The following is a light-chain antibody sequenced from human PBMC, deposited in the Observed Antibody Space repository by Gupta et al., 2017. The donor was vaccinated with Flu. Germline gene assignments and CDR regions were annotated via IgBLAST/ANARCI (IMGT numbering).Light chain of an antibody. Sequence: SFLFASVGDIITITCRASQCIRIYFGWSQQKPGKAPKFLIYAASTLQSGVPSRFSGSGSGTEFPLPISSLQPEDFATYYCQQPNSYPRTFGHGTKVDVK. CDR3: QQPNSYPRT. CDR2: AAS. CDR1: QCIRIY. V-gene: IGKV1-9*01. J-gene: IGKJ3*01.